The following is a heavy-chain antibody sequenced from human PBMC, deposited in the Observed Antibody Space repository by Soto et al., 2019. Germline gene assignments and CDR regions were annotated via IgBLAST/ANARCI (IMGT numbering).Heavy chain of an antibody. J-gene: IGHJ5*02. CDR3: ARDREYSYGYAPNWFDP. V-gene: IGHV3-21*01. D-gene: IGHD5-18*01. CDR2: ISSSSSYI. CDR1: GFTFSSYS. Sequence: GGSLILSCAASGFTFSSYSMNWVRQAPGKGLEWVSSISSSSSYIYYADSVKGRFTISRDNAKNSLYLQMNSLRAEDTAVYYCARDREYSYGYAPNWFDPWGQGNLVTVSS.